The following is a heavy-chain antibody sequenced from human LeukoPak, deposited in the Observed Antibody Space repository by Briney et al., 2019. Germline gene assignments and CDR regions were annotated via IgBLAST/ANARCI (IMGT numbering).Heavy chain of an antibody. D-gene: IGHD4-23*01. Sequence: PAGSPRLSCAVSGFTGSSNYMSWVLQEPGKGLEGVSGIYSGCSTYYAGHHIGRFTISRDNSNNTLYLQMNSLRAEDTAVYYCARGGTVVTHDYWGQGTLVTVSS. J-gene: IGHJ4*02. V-gene: IGHV3-53*01. CDR2: IYSGCST. CDR1: GFTGSSNY. CDR3: ARGGTVVTHDY.